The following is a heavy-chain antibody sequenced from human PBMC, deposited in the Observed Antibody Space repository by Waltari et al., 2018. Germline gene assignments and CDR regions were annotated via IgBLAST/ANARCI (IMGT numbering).Heavy chain of an antibody. D-gene: IGHD4-17*01. CDR2: SYHSGST. CDR1: GYSISSGYY. V-gene: IGHV4-38-2*02. CDR3: ARELTTVSFDY. Sequence: QVQLQESGPGLVKPSETLSLTCAVSGYSISSGYYWGWIRQPPGKGLEWIGSSYHSGSTYYNPSLKSRVTISVDTSKNQFSLKLSSVTTADTAVYYCARELTTVSFDYWGQGTLVTVSS. J-gene: IGHJ4*02.